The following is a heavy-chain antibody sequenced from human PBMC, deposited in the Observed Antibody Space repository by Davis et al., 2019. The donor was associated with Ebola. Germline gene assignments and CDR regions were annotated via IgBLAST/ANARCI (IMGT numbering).Heavy chain of an antibody. V-gene: IGHV4-59*08. J-gene: IGHJ6*02. D-gene: IGHD1-26*01. CDR3: ATLSGVDIVGASYYYYGMDV. Sequence: SETLSLTCTVSGGSISSYYWSWIRQPPGEGLEWFGYIYYNGSTNYNPSLKSRVTISVDTSKNQFSLKLSSVTAADTAVYYCATLSGVDIVGASYYYYGMDVWGQGTTVTVSS. CDR1: GGSISSYY. CDR2: IYYNGST.